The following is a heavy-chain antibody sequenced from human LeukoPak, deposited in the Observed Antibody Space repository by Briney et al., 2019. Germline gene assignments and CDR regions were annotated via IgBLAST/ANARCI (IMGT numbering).Heavy chain of an antibody. CDR1: GFTFSSYG. CDR2: IWYDGSNK. D-gene: IGHD3-10*01. CDR3: AKDHRFGKLHLDY. V-gene: IGHV3-33*06. Sequence: PGRSLRLSCAASGFTFSSYGMHWVRQAPGKGLKWVAVIWYDGSNKYYADSVKGRFTISRDNSKNTLYLQMNSLRAEDTAVYYCAKDHRFGKLHLDYWGQGTLVTVSS. J-gene: IGHJ4*02.